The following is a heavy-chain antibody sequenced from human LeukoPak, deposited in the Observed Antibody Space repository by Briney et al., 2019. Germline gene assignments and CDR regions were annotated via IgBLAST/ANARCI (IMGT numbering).Heavy chain of an antibody. CDR3: AKSSRLDIVATILGD. Sequence: GGSLRLSCAASGFTFSSYGMHWVRQAPGKGPEWVAFIRYDGSNKYYADSVKGRFTISRDNSKNTLYLQMNSLRAEDTAVYYCAKSSRLDIVATILGDWGQGTLVTVSS. D-gene: IGHD5-12*01. CDR2: IRYDGSNK. J-gene: IGHJ4*02. V-gene: IGHV3-30*02. CDR1: GFTFSSYG.